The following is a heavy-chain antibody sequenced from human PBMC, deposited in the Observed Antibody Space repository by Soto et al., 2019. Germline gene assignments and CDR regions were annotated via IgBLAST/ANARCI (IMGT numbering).Heavy chain of an antibody. CDR1: GYSFTSYW. V-gene: IGHV5-10-1*01. CDR3: ARSSSPRDRYYYYGMGV. D-gene: IGHD6-6*01. J-gene: IGHJ6*02. CDR2: IDPSDSYT. Sequence: GESLRIYCKSSGYSFTSYWISRVRQMPGKGLEWMGRIDPSDSYTNYSPSFQGHVTISADKSISTAYLQWSSLKASDTAMYYCARSSSPRDRYYYYGMGVRRQVNTVPAS.